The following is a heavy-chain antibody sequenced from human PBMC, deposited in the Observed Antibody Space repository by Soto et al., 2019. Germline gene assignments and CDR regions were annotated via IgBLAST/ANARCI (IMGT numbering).Heavy chain of an antibody. J-gene: IGHJ6*02. D-gene: IGHD5-12*01. V-gene: IGHV3-23*01. Sequence: EVQLLESGGGLVQPGGSLRLSCAASGFTYSSYAMNWVRQAPGKGLEWVSTISASGGSTYYADSVKGRFTISRETSKNTLYLQMNSLRAEDTAVYYCAKAPVDFYYYGMDVWGQGTTVTVSS. CDR1: GFTYSSYA. CDR2: ISASGGST. CDR3: AKAPVDFYYYGMDV.